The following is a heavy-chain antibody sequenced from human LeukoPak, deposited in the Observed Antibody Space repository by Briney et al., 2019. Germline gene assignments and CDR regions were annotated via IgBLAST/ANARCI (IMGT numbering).Heavy chain of an antibody. CDR3: ARRIVGVIDAFDC. J-gene: IGHJ4*02. CDR2: VLYSGAT. CDR1: GGSISSPISY. D-gene: IGHD1-26*01. V-gene: IGHV4-39*01. Sequence: PSETLSLTCTVSGGSISSPISYWGWIRQPPGKGLECIATVLYSGATFYSPSLEGRLTISIDTSTNQFSLKMTSMTAADTAVYYCARRIVGVIDAFDCWGQGALVTVSS.